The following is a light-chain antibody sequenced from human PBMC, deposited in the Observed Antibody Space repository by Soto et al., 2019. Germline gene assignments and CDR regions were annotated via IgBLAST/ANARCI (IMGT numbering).Light chain of an antibody. V-gene: IGKV3-15*01. J-gene: IGKJ1*01. CDR3: QQYNNWPWT. CDR1: QSVRSN. Sequence: EIVMTQSPATLSASPGERATLSCRASQSVRSNLAWYQQKPGQAPRLLIYGASTRATGIAARFSGSGSGTEFTLTISSLQSEDFAVYYCQQYNNWPWTFGQGTKVDIK. CDR2: GAS.